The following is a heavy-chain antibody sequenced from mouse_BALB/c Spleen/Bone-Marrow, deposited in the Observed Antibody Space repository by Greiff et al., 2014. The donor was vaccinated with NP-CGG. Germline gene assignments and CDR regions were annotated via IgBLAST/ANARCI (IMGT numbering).Heavy chain of an antibody. CDR3: ARYYYGFLDY. CDR1: GFSLTSYG. J-gene: IGHJ2*01. CDR2: IWAGGST. V-gene: IGHV2-9*02. Sequence: VQLQQSGPGLVAPSQGLSITCTVSGFSLTSYGVHWVRQPPGKGLEWLGVIWAGGSTNYNSTLMSGLTISKDNSKSQVFLKMNSLQTDDTAMYYCARYYYGFLDYWGQGTTLTVSS. D-gene: IGHD1-2*01.